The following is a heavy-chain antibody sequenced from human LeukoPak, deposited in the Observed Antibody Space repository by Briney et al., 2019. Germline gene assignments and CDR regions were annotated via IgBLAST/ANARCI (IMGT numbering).Heavy chain of an antibody. J-gene: IGHJ5*02. CDR3: ARQLCSGGSCYDWFDP. CDR1: EYSFTRYW. V-gene: IGHV5-51*01. D-gene: IGHD2-15*01. Sequence: GESLKISCKGSEYSFTRYWIGWVRQMPGKGLEWMGIIYPGDSDARYSPSFQGQVTISADKSISTAYLQWSSLKASDTAMYYCARQLCSGGSCYDWFDPWGQGTLVTVSS. CDR2: IYPGDSDA.